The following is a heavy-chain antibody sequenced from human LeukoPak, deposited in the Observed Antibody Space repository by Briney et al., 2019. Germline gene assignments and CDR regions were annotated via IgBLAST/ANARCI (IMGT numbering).Heavy chain of an antibody. J-gene: IGHJ5*02. D-gene: IGHD3-9*01. Sequence: SQTLSLTCAVYGASFSGYYRSWIRQPPGKWLECIGEINHSGSTTSNPSLRSGVTIPEDRSKNQFSLKLSSVAAANTAVYYCARRPYYVILTGYYRPYNWFDPWGQGTLVTVSS. CDR1: GASFSGYY. CDR2: INHSGST. CDR3: ARRPYYVILTGYYRPYNWFDP. V-gene: IGHV4-34*01.